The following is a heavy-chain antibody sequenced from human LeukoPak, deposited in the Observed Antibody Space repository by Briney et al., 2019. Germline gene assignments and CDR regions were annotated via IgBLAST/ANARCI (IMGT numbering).Heavy chain of an antibody. CDR2: ISAYNGNT. CDR1: GYTFTSYG. CDR3: AREGLYYDILTGYHEDY. V-gene: IGHV1-18*01. Sequence: ASVKVSCKASGYTFTSYGISWVRQAPGQGLEWMGWISAYNGNTTYAQKLQGRVTMTTDTSTSTAYMELRSLRSDDTAVYYCAREGLYYDILTGYHEDYWGQGTLVTVSS. J-gene: IGHJ4*02. D-gene: IGHD3-9*01.